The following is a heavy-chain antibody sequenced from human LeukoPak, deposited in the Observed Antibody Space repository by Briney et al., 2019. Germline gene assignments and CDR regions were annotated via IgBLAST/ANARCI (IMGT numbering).Heavy chain of an antibody. D-gene: IGHD4-17*01. V-gene: IGHV3-9*01. CDR2: ISWNSGSI. CDR1: GFTFDDYA. J-gene: IGHJ4*02. Sequence: TGGSLRLSCAASGFTFDDYAMHWVRQAPGKGLEWVSGISWNSGSIGYADSVKGRFTISRDNAKNSLYLQMNSLRAEDTALYHCAKVPGDYPLYYFDYWGQGTLVTVSS. CDR3: AKVPGDYPLYYFDY.